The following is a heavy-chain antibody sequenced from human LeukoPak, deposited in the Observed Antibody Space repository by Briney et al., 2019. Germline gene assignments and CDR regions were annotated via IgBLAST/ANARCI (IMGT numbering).Heavy chain of an antibody. J-gene: IGHJ6*02. CDR3: ARVPPDYYYYYGMDV. Sequence: GGSLRLSCAASGFTFSSYGMHWVRQAPGKGLEWVAVISYDGSNKYYADSVKGRFTISRDNAKNTLYLQMNSLRAEDTAVYYCARVPPDYYYYYGMDVWGQGTTVTVSS. CDR2: ISYDGSNK. V-gene: IGHV3-30*03. CDR1: GFTFSSYG.